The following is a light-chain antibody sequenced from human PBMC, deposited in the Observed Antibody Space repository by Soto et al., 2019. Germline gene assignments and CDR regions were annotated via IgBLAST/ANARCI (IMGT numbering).Light chain of an antibody. CDR3: QQYNNYWT. J-gene: IGKJ1*01. CDR2: KAS. Sequence: DIQMTQSPSTLSASVGDRVTITCRASQSISSWLAWYQQRPGKAPKLLIYKASSLQSGVPSRFSGSGSGTEFTLTITSLQPDDFATYYCQQYNNYWTFGQGTKVESK. CDR1: QSISSW. V-gene: IGKV1-5*03.